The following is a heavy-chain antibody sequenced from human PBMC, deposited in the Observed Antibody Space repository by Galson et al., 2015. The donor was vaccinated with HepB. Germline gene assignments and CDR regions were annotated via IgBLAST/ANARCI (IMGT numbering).Heavy chain of an antibody. J-gene: IGHJ4*02. V-gene: IGHV3-21*01. CDR1: GFTFSTYS. D-gene: IGHD2-21*01. Sequence: SLRLSCAASGFTFSTYSMNWVRQAPGKGLEWVSSLSGDSRYIFHADSMKGRFTISRDNAESSLYLQMNSLRVEDTAVYYCATGVRERGFDYWGQGTLVTVSS. CDR2: LSGDSRYI. CDR3: ATGVRERGFDY.